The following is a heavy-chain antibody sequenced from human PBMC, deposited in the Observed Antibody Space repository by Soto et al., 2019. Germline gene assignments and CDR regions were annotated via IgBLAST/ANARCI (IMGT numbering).Heavy chain of an antibody. CDR1: GGTFSGHS. D-gene: IGHD6-19*01. CDR3: ARARTVAVSGPTGGSYYYAMDL. CDR2: IIHMFGTT. Sequence: QVQLEQSGAEVKKPGSSVKVSCRASGGTFSGHSINWVRRAPGQGLEWMGAIIHMFGTTGYAQKFEGRVTVSAEASTSTVSMEMSGLTSEDTAVYFCARARTVAVSGPTGGSYYYAMDLWGQGTGVTVSS. V-gene: IGHV1-69*01. J-gene: IGHJ6*02.